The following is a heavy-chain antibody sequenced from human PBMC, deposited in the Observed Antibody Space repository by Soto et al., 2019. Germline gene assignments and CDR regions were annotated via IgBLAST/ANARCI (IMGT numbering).Heavy chain of an antibody. V-gene: IGHV4-4*02. CDR3: ASDKHTRVYYYGMDV. CDR1: GGSISSSNW. D-gene: IGHD2-2*01. CDR2: IYHSGST. J-gene: IGHJ6*02. Sequence: SETLSLTCAVSGGSISSSNWWSWVRQPPGKGLEWIGEIYHSGSTNYNPSLKSRVTISVDKSKNQFSLKLSSVTAADTAVYYCASDKHTRVYYYGMDVWGPGTTVTVYS.